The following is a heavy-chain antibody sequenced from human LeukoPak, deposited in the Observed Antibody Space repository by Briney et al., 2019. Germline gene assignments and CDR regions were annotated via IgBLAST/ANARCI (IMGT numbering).Heavy chain of an antibody. D-gene: IGHD1-26*01. Sequence: GGSLRLSCAASGFTFSDHYMDWVRQAPGKGLEWVDRTRNKANSYTTEYAASVKGRFTISRDNAKNSLYLQMNSLRAEDTAVYYCASRDGSYGYWGQGTLVTVSS. V-gene: IGHV3-72*01. J-gene: IGHJ4*02. CDR2: TRNKANSYTT. CDR1: GFTFSDHY. CDR3: ASRDGSYGY.